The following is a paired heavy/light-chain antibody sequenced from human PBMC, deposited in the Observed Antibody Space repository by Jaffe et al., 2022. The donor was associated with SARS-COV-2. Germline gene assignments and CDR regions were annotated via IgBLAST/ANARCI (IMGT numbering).Heavy chain of an antibody. D-gene: IGHD3-3*01. V-gene: IGHV3-23*04. CDR2: ITDSGGAT. CDR1: GFTFSSYV. Sequence: EMQLVESGGGLVQPGGSLRLSCAASGFTFSSYVMSWVRQAPGKGLEWVSAITDSGGATFYADSVRGRFTISRDNSKNTLYLQMNSLRAEDTALYYCAKQRTGVTYDYWGQGTLVTVSS. CDR3: AKQRTGVTYDY. J-gene: IGHJ4*02.
Light chain of an antibody. CDR3: QQYYSSPWT. J-gene: IGKJ1*01. V-gene: IGKV4-1*01. CDR2: WAS. CDR1: QSILYNSNNKNC. Sequence: DIVMTQSPDSLAVSLGERATINCKSRQSILYNSNNKNCLAWFQQKPGQPPKLLISWASTRESGVPDRFSGSGSGTDFTLTISSLQAEDVAVYYCQQYYSSPWTFGQGTKVEIK.